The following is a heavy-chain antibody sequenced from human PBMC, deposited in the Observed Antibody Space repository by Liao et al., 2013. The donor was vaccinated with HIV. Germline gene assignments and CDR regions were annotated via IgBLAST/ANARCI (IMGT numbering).Heavy chain of an antibody. D-gene: IGHD5-24*01. V-gene: IGHV4-59*01. CDR3: ARWHGNNHGVDS. Sequence: QVHLQESGPGLVKSSETLSLTCTVSGGSLTNSYWTWIRQSPGKGLEWIGYIYYSGSTNYNPSFQSRLTILIDTSKNQFSLRLRSMTAADSAVYYCARWHGNNHGVDSWGQGTLVTVSS. CDR2: IYYSGST. J-gene: IGHJ4*02. CDR1: GGSLTNSY.